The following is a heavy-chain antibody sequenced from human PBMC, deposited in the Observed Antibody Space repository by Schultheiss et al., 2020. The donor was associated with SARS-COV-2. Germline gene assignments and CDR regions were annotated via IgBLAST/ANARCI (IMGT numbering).Heavy chain of an antibody. CDR1: GGSVSSGSYY. CDR2: IYYSGST. V-gene: IGHV4-61*01. CDR3: ARYMGQQWLSYYFDY. J-gene: IGHJ4*02. D-gene: IGHD6-19*01. Sequence: GSLRLSCTVSGGSVSSGSYYWSWIRQPPGKGLEWIGYIYYSGSTNYNPSLKSRVTISVDTSKNQFSLKLSSVTAADTAVYYCARYMGQQWLSYYFDYWGQGTLVTVSS.